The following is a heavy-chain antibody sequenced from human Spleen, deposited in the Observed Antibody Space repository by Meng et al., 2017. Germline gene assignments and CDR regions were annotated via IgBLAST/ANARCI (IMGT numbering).Heavy chain of an antibody. V-gene: IGHV4-31*03. CDR1: GGVISSGEYD. D-gene: IGHD3-22*01. J-gene: IGHJ4*02. Sequence: QLEDSGPVLGTPSQTLSLLCTVVGGVISSGEYDWSWIRQPPGMGLGWIGYIYYSGATYYNPSLKVRVTISVDTSKTQFSLKLSSVTAADTAVYYCARLTYYYDSSGRWDYWGPGTLVTVSS. CDR3: ARLTYYYDSSGRWDY. CDR2: IYYSGAT.